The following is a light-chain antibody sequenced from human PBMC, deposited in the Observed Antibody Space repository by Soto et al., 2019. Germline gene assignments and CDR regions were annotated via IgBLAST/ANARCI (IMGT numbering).Light chain of an antibody. V-gene: IGKV1-5*01. Sequence: DIQMTQSPSILSASVGDRVAITCRANESISNWLAWYQQKPGKAPQVLIYYASRLESGVPVRFSGSGSGTEFTLTISSLQPDDLATYYCQQYKSYSYTFGQGTNLEI. CDR3: QQYKSYSYT. J-gene: IGKJ2*01. CDR2: YAS. CDR1: ESISNW.